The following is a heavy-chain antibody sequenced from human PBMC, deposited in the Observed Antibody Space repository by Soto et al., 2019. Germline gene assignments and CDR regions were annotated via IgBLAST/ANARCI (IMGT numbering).Heavy chain of an antibody. D-gene: IGHD6-13*01. V-gene: IGHV1-3*01. CDR1: GYTFTSYA. Sequence: ASVKVSCKASGYTFTSYAMHWVRQAPGQRLEWMGWINAGNGNTKYSQKFQGRVTITRDTSASTAYMELSSLRSEDTAVYYCARHEGAEYSSSWYDWFDTWGQGTLVTVSS. J-gene: IGHJ5*02. CDR2: INAGNGNT. CDR3: ARHEGAEYSSSWYDWFDT.